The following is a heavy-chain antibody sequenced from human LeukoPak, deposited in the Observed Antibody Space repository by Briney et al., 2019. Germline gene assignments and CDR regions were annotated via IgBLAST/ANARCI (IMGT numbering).Heavy chain of an antibody. CDR3: ARWGDGYDYYYYMDV. D-gene: IGHD5-24*01. CDR2: INHSGST. Sequence: SETLSLTCAVYGGSFSGYCWSWIRQPPGKGLEWIGEINHSGSTNYNPSLKSRVTISVDTSKNQFSLKLSSVTAADTAVYYCARWGDGYDYYYYMDVWGKGTTVTISS. CDR1: GGSFSGYC. V-gene: IGHV4-34*01. J-gene: IGHJ6*03.